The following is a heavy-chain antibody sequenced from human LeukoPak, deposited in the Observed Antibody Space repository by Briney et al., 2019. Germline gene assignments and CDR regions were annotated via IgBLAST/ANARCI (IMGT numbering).Heavy chain of an antibody. CDR3: ARSTTGSTGYVDY. CDR1: GGSICCIGHF. CDR2: IYSNGKP. D-gene: IGHD3-10*01. J-gene: IGHJ4*02. V-gene: IGHV4-39*07. Sequence: SEPLSLTCSVSGGSICCIGHFWRWIRQSPEKGLDWLDLIYSNGKPYYNPPVKSRVISTVVKSKNQFSLKFTSMPAAETAVYYCARSTTGSTGYVDYWDQGALVTVSS.